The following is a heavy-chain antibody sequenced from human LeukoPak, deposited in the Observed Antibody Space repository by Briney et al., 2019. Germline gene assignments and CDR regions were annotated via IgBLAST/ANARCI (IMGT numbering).Heavy chain of an antibody. V-gene: IGHV1-46*01. J-gene: IGHJ3*01. CDR1: GYTFSSHG. D-gene: IGHD5-24*01. CDR2: IKPGGDST. CDR3: ARVRDGYNDAYDV. Sequence: GASVKVSCKTSGYTFSSHGINWVRQAPGQGLEWMGVIKPGGDSTSSARIFQGRVYMTSDTSTSTVYMELSGLRSDDTAVYYCARVRDGYNDAYDVWGQGTTVTVPS.